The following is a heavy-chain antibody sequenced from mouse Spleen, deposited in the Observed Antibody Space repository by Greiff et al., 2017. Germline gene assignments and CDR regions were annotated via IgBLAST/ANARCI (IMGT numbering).Heavy chain of an antibody. D-gene: IGHD1-1*01. CDR2: ISGGGGNT. Sequence: EVQGVESGGGLVKPGGSLKLSCAASGFTFSSYTMSWVRQTPEKRLEWVATISGGGGNTYYPDSVKGRFTISRDNAKNTLYLQMSSLRSEDTALYYCARHEDYYGSPAWFAYWGQGTLVTVSA. CDR3: ARHEDYYGSPAWFAY. J-gene: IGHJ3*01. V-gene: IGHV5-9*01. CDR1: GFTFSSYT.